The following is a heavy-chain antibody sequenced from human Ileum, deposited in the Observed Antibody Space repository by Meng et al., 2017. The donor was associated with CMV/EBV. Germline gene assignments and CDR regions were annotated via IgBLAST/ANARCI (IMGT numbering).Heavy chain of an antibody. Sequence: SETLSPTCSVSGDSITSGLYYWGWVRQPPGQGLEWIGSIHYSGTTFYTPSLRGRLTILVDTSKNQFSLYLSSVTAADTALYYCARDTDNHGALFDYWGLGTLVTVSS. CDR2: IHYSGTT. CDR3: ARDTDNHGALFDY. J-gene: IGHJ4*02. D-gene: IGHD1-14*01. CDR1: GDSITSGLYY. V-gene: IGHV4-39*07.